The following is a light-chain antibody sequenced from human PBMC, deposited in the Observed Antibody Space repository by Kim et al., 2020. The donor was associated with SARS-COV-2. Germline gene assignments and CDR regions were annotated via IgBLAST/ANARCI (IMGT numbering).Light chain of an antibody. CDR2: VTS. Sequence: ASGGDRVPITCRASQDIRNDLGWYQQKPGKAPKLLIYVTSSLQSGVPTRFSGSRSGTDFTLTINSLQPEDFATYYCLQDYDYPLTFGGGTKVDIK. CDR3: LQDYDYPLT. V-gene: IGKV1-6*01. J-gene: IGKJ4*01. CDR1: QDIRND.